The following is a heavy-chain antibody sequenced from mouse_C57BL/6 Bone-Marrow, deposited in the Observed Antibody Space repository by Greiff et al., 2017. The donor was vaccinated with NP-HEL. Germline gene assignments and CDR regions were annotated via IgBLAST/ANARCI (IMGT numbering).Heavy chain of an antibody. J-gene: IGHJ2*01. CDR3: ARGNWDEGY. V-gene: IGHV1-50*01. CDR2: IDPSDSYT. CDR1: GYTFTSYW. D-gene: IGHD4-1*01. Sequence: QVQLQQPGAELVKPGASVKLSCKASGYTFTSYWMQWVKQRPGQGLEWIGEIDPSDSYTNYNQQFKGKATLTVDTSSSTAYMQHSSLTSEDAAVYYCARGNWDEGYWGQGTTLTVSS.